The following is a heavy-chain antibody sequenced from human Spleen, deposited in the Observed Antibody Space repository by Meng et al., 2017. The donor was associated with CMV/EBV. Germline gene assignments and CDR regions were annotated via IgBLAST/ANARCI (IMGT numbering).Heavy chain of an antibody. CDR3: ARVPKATYAMDV. J-gene: IGHJ6*02. D-gene: IGHD5-12*01. V-gene: IGHV3-53*01. CDR1: VFTVSSNY. Sequence: GGSLRLSCTASVFTVSSNYMTWVRQAPGKGLEWVSVFYSDGTAYYADSVRGRFTISRDNTKNTLHLQMDSLRAEDTAMYYCARVPKATYAMDVWGQGTSVTVSS. CDR2: FYSDGTA.